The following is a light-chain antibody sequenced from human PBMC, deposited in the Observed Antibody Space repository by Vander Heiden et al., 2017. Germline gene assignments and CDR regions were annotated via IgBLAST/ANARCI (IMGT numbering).Light chain of an antibody. CDR2: GAS. CDR3: QQDNNWPGT. V-gene: IGKV3-15*01. CDR1: QSVSSN. Sequence: EIVMTQSPATLSVSPGERATFSCRASQSVSSNLAWYQQKPCQAPRLLIYGASTRATGIPARFSGSGSGTEFTLTISSLQSEDFAVYYCQQDNNWPGTFGQGTKVEIK. J-gene: IGKJ1*01.